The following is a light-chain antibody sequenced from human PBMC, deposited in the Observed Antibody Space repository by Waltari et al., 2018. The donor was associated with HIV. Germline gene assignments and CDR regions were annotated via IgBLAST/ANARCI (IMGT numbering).Light chain of an antibody. CDR2: DVS. CDR1: SSDVGGYNY. CDR3: ESYTSTSVWV. V-gene: IGLV2-14*03. Sequence: QSALTQPASVSGSPGQSITISCTGSSSDVGGYNYVSWYQQHPGKAPRLMIYDVSTRPSGVSDRFSVSKSGDTASLTSSGLQAEDEADYYCESYTSTSVWVFGGGTRLTVL. J-gene: IGLJ3*02.